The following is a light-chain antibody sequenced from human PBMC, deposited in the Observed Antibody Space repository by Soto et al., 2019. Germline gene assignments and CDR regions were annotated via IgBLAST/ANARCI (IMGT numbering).Light chain of an antibody. CDR1: SSNIGNNY. J-gene: IGLJ2*01. V-gene: IGLV1-51*02. CDR2: ENN. Sequence: QSVLTQPPSVSAAPGQKVTISCSGSSSNIGNNYVSWYQQLPGTAPKLLIYENNKRPSGIPDRFSGSKSGTSATLGITGLQTGDEADYYCGPWDSSLSAVVFGGGTQLTVL. CDR3: GPWDSSLSAVV.